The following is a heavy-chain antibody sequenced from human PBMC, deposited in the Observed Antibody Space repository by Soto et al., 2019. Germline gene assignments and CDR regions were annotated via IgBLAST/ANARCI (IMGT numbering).Heavy chain of an antibody. CDR1: GYTFTCYY. CDR2: ISPNSGGT. D-gene: IGHD6-6*01. V-gene: IGHV1-2*02. CDR3: ARDRVPFSSSSGHYYYGMDV. J-gene: IGHJ6*02. Sequence: ASVKVSCKASGYTFTCYYMHWVRQAPGQGLEWMGWISPNSGGTNFAHKFQGRVTMTTDTSINTAYMELSRLTYDDTAVYYCARDRVPFSSSSGHYYYGMDVWGQGTTLTVSS.